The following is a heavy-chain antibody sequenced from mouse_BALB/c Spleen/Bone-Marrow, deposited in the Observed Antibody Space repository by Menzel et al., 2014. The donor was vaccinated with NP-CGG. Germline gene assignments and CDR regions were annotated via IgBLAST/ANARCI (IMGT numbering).Heavy chain of an antibody. Sequence: EVKLMESGAELVKPGASVKLSCTASGFNIKDTYMHWVEQRPEQGLEWIGRIDPANGNTKYDPKFQGKATITADTSSNTAYLQLSSLTSEDTAVYYCARWLLPYGLDYWGQGTSVTVSS. CDR3: ARWLLPYGLDY. V-gene: IGHV14-3*02. D-gene: IGHD2-3*01. CDR2: IDPANGNT. J-gene: IGHJ4*01. CDR1: GFNIKDTY.